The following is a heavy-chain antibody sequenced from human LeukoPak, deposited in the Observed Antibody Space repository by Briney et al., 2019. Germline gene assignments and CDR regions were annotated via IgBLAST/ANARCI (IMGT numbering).Heavy chain of an antibody. Sequence: GASVKVSCKASGYTFTSYGTSWVRQAPGQGLEWMGWISAYNGNTNYAQKLQGRVTMTTDTSTSTAYMELRSLRSDDTAVYYCARATTMVRGVIITNWFDPWGQGTLVTVSS. V-gene: IGHV1-18*01. CDR2: ISAYNGNT. J-gene: IGHJ5*02. D-gene: IGHD3-10*01. CDR3: ARATTMVRGVIITNWFDP. CDR1: GYTFTSYG.